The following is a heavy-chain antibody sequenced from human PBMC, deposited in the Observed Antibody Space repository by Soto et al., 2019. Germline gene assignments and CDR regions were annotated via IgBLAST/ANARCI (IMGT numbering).Heavy chain of an antibody. CDR2: IFHTGNT. J-gene: IGHJ4*02. D-gene: IGHD3-22*01. V-gene: IGHV4-31*03. CDR1: GGSITNGGYY. Sequence: QVQLQESGPGLVRPLETLSLTCTVSGGSITNGGYYWSWIRQHPGKGLEWIGYIFHTGNTYYNPSLKSRVSISVDTSKNQFSLKLTSVTAADTAVYYSARGASSGFYPDYWGPGILVNVSS. CDR3: ARGASSGFYPDY.